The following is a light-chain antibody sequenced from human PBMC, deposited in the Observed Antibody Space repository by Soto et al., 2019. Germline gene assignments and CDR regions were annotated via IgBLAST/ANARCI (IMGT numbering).Light chain of an antibody. CDR1: QRITT. V-gene: IGKV3-15*01. CDR3: QQAAGFPLT. CDR2: GSS. Sequence: EIRMTRSPATRSVSPGERATLSGTARQRITTLAWYQQKPGQAPRLLIYGSSIRAPGIPARFSVSGSGTEFTLTISSLQPEDSATYYCQQAAGFPLTFGPGTKVDIK. J-gene: IGKJ3*01.